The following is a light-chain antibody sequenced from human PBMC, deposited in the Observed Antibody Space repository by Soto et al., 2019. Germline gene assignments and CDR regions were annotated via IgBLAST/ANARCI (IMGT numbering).Light chain of an antibody. CDR2: DAS. CDR1: QSISSW. CDR3: RQYKSNPIT. Sequence: QMVQYLSTLSASXXDMVXITCLASQSISSWLAGYQQKQGQAPKXXIYDASSMERRGPSRCSGSGAATEFTLTTSSLQPDDVATYYCRQYKSNPITFGQGTRLEIK. V-gene: IGKV1-5*01. J-gene: IGKJ5*01.